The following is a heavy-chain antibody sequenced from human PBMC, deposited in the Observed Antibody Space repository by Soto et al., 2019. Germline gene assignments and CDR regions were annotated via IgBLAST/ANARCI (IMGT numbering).Heavy chain of an antibody. D-gene: IGHD5-12*01. V-gene: IGHV4-59*12. Sequence: SETLSLTCTVSGGSISGYYWSWIRQPPGKGLEWIGYMYNTGSTVYNPSFKSRVTISVDTSKNQFSLKLSSVTAADTAVYYCAAGGGLPRYYWGQGTLATVSS. CDR1: GGSISGYY. J-gene: IGHJ4*02. CDR3: AAGGGLPRYY. CDR2: MYNTGST.